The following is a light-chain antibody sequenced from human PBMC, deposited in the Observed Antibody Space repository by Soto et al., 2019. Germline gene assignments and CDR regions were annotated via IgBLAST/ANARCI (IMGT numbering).Light chain of an antibody. CDR2: AAS. J-gene: IGKJ5*01. CDR1: QSISSY. V-gene: IGKV1-39*01. CDR3: QQCNFLTTT. Sequence: AAITYRASQSISSYLNWYQQRPGKAPKLLIYAASSLQSGVPSRFSGSGSGTDFTLTITSLQPEDFATYCCQQCNFLTTTFAEGTLPEIK.